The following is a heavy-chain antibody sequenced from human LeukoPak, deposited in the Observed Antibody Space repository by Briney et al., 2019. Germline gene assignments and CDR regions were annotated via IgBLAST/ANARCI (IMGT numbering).Heavy chain of an antibody. CDR1: GGSISSYY. J-gene: IGHJ3*02. Sequence: SGPTLVKPSETLSLTCTVSGGSISSYYWSWIRQPPGKGLEWIGYIYYSGSTNYNPSLKSRVTISVDTSKNQFSLKLSSVTAADTAVYYCARRGYDTPGDAFDIWGQGTMVTASS. CDR3: ARRGYDTPGDAFDI. CDR2: IYYSGST. D-gene: IGHD3-9*01. V-gene: IGHV4-59*08.